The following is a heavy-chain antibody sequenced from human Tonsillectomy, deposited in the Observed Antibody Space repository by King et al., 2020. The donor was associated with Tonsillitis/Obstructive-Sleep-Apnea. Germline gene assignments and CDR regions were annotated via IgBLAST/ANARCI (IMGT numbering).Heavy chain of an antibody. D-gene: IGHD6-13*01. Sequence: VQLVQSGAEVKKPGASVKVSCKASGYTFNSYGISWVRQAPGQGLEWMGWISAYNGNTNHAQRLQGRVTMTTDTSTSTAYMELRSLRSDDTAVYYCARDSKAAAGTRIGDFYYYYMDVWGKGTTVTVSS. J-gene: IGHJ6*03. V-gene: IGHV1-18*01. CDR3: ARDSKAAAGTRIGDFYYYYMDV. CDR1: GYTFNSYG. CDR2: ISAYNGNT.